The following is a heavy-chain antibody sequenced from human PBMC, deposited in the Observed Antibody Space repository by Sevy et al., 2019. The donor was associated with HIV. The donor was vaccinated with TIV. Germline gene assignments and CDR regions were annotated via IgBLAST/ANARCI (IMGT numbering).Heavy chain of an antibody. V-gene: IGHV3-48*03. Sequence: GGSLRLSCVASGFTFSSYEMNWVRQAPGKGLEWVSYISNSGTSMYYSDSVKGRFTISRDNARNSLYLQMNSLSAEDTAVYCCARDIPPSATTVAHFDCWGQGTLVTVSS. CDR3: ARDIPPSATTVAHFDC. D-gene: IGHD4-17*01. CDR1: GFTFSSYE. J-gene: IGHJ4*02. CDR2: ISNSGTSM.